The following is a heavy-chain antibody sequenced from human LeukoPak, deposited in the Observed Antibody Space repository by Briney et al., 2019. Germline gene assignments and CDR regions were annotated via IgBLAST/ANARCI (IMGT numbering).Heavy chain of an antibody. Sequence: RTSETLSLTCTVSGGSISSSSYYWGWIRQPPGKGLEWIGSIFYSGSTYYNPSLESRVTISVDTSKNQFSLRLTSVTAADTAVYYCARGFKSKFCRGGSCRDNWFDPWGQGTLVIVSS. J-gene: IGHJ5*02. D-gene: IGHD2-15*01. V-gene: IGHV4-39*07. CDR2: IFYSGST. CDR1: GGSISSSSYY. CDR3: ARGFKSKFCRGGSCRDNWFDP.